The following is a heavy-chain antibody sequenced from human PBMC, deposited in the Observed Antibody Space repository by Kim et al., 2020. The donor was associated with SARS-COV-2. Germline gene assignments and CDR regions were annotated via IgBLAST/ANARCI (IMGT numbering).Heavy chain of an antibody. V-gene: IGHV3-23*01. CDR3: AKDRRGYSYGRGPIPVAY. J-gene: IGHJ4*02. Sequence: GGSLRLSCAASGFTFSSYAMSWVRQAPGKGLEWVSAISGSGGSTYYADSVKGWFTISRDNSKNTLYLQMNSLRAEDTAVDYCAKDRRGYSYGRGPIPVAYWGQGTLVTVSS. CDR2: ISGSGGST. CDR1: GFTFSSYA. D-gene: IGHD5-18*01.